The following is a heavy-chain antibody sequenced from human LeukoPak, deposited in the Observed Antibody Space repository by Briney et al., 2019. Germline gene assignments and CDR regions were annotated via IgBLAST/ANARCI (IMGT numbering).Heavy chain of an antibody. J-gene: IGHJ5*02. CDR2: ISSSSSTI. V-gene: IGHV3-48*02. CDR1: GFTFSSYS. Sequence: PGGSLRLSCAASGFTFSSYSMNWVRQAPGKGLEWVSYISSSSSTIYYADSVKGQFTISRDNAKNSLYLQMNSLRDEDTAVYSGGRDAYSSSWYRNWFDPWGQGTLVTVSS. CDR3: GRDAYSSSWYRNWFDP. D-gene: IGHD6-13*01.